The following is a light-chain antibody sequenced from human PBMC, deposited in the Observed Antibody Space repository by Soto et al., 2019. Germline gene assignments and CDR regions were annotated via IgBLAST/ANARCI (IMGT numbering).Light chain of an antibody. J-gene: IGLJ2*01. Sequence: QSVLTQPRSVSGSPGQSVTISCAGTSSDVGAYNYVSWYQQHPGKAPKIMIYDVTERPSGVPDRFSGSKSGNTASLTISGLQAEDEADYYCCSFAGNSLVFGGGTKLTV. CDR3: CSFAGNSLV. CDR2: DVT. V-gene: IGLV2-11*01. CDR1: SSDVGAYNY.